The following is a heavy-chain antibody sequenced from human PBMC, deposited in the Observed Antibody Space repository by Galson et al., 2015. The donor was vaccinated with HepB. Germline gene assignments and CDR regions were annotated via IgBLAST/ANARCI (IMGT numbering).Heavy chain of an antibody. CDR1: GFTFDHYW. J-gene: IGHJ4*02. D-gene: IGHD1-26*01. V-gene: IGHV3-74*01. Sequence: SLRLSCAASGFTFDHYWIHWVRQAPGKGLMWVSRINADGSDTGYADSAEGRFTISRDNAKSVLYLQMDSLTVADTAVNYRARDSGSSPFDYWAREPWSPSPQ. CDR3: ARDSGSSPFDY. CDR2: INADGSDT.